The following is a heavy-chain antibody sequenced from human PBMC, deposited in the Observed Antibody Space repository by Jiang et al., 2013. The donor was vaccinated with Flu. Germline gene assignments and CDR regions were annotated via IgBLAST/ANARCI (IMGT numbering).Heavy chain of an antibody. V-gene: IGHV1-3*01. D-gene: IGHD2-2*01. CDR3: ARDHLAVFRSEYQLLPNY. CDR2: INAGNGNT. J-gene: IGHJ4*02. CDR1: GYTFTSYA. Sequence: SGAEVKKPGASVKVSCKASGYTFTSYAMHWVRQAPGQRLEWMGWINAGNGNTKYSQKFQGRVTITRDTSASTAYMELSSLRSEDTAVYYCARDHLAVFRSEYQLLPNYWGQGTLVTVSS.